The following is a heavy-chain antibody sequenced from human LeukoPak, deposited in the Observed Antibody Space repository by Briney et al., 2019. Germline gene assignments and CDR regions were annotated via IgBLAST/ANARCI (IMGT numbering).Heavy chain of an antibody. D-gene: IGHD4-23*01. CDR2: IKQDGSEK. CDR1: GFTFSSYW. CDR3: ARLDYTVAPQFDY. J-gene: IGHJ4*02. V-gene: IGHV3-7*01. Sequence: SGGSLRLSCAASGFTFSSYWMSWVRQAPGKGLEWVANIKQDGSEKYYVDSVKGRFTISRDNAENSLYLQMNSLRAEDTAVYYCARLDYTVAPQFDYWGQGTLVTVSS.